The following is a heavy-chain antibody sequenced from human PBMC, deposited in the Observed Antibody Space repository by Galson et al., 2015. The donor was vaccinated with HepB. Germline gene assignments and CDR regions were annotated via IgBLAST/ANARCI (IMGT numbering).Heavy chain of an antibody. Sequence: SVKVSCKASGYTFTSYGISWVRQAPGQGLEWMGWISAYNGNTNYAQKLQGRVTMTTDTSTSTAYMELRSLRSDDTAVYYCARATDIVALNWFDPWGQGTLVTVSS. J-gene: IGHJ5*02. CDR2: ISAYNGNT. CDR1: GYTFTSYG. CDR3: ARATDIVALNWFDP. V-gene: IGHV1-18*04. D-gene: IGHD5-12*01.